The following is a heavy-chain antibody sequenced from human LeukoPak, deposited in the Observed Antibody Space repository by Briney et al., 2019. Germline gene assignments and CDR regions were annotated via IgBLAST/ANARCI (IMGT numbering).Heavy chain of an antibody. D-gene: IGHD6-19*01. V-gene: IGHV1-18*01. CDR2: ISAYNGNT. CDR1: GYTFTSYG. Sequence: ASVKVSCKASGYTFTSYGISWVRQAPGQGLEWMGWISAYNGNTNYAQKLQGRVTMTTDTSTSTAYMELRSLRSDDTAVYYCARDRDYTSGWDASRDHHAHGKGVWRQGPTVIV. CDR3: ARDRDYTSGWDASRDHHAHGKGV. J-gene: IGHJ6*02.